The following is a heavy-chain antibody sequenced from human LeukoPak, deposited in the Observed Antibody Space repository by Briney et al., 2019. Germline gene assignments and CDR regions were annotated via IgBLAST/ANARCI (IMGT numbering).Heavy chain of an antibody. V-gene: IGHV3-74*03. J-gene: IGHJ5*02. D-gene: IGHD2-2*01. CDR1: ELTFNSYW. CDR3: ARAMPHDNWFDP. CDR2: INGDASNT. Sequence: GGSLRLSCAASELTFNSYWMHWVRQVAGKGLVWVARINGDASNTTYADSVKGRFTISRDNAKNTLYLQMNSLRVDDTAVYYCARAMPHDNWFDPWGQGSLVTVST.